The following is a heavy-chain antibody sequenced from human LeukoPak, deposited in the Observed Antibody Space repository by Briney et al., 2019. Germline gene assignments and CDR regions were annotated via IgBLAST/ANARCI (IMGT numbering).Heavy chain of an antibody. CDR2: ISGSGGST. J-gene: IGHJ4*02. V-gene: IGHV3-23*01. D-gene: IGHD3-22*01. CDR1: GFIFINYA. Sequence: GGSLRLSCAASGFIFINYAMSWVRQAPGKGLEWVSIISGSGGSTYYADSVKGRFTISRDSSKNTLYLQMNSLRAEDTAVYYCAKGYYYDSSGYSTGFDYWGQGTLVTVSS. CDR3: AKGYYYDSSGYSTGFDY.